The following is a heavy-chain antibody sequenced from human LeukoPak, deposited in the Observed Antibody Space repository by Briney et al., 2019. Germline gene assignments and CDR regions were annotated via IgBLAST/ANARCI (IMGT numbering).Heavy chain of an antibody. CDR3: ARDAVPAANWFDP. Sequence: ASVKVSCKASGYTFTSYYMHWVRQAPGQGLEWMGIINPSGGSTSYALKFQGRVTMTRDTSTSTVYMELSSLRSEDTAVYYCARDAVPAANWFDPWGQGTLVPSPQ. CDR2: INPSGGST. J-gene: IGHJ5*02. D-gene: IGHD2-2*01. V-gene: IGHV1-46*01. CDR1: GYTFTSYY.